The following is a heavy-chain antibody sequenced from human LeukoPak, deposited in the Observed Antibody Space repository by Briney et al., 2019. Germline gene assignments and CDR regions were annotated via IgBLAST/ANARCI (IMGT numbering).Heavy chain of an antibody. CDR1: DDSFSSHY. D-gene: IGHD4-17*01. Sequence: PSETLSLTYAVSDDSFSSHYWTWIWQPPGKGLGWIGYISYIGSTNYNPSLKSRVTISIDTSKNQFSLKLSSVTAADTAVYYCARDLVTVTKGFDIWGQGTMVSVSS. J-gene: IGHJ3*02. CDR2: ISYIGST. V-gene: IGHV4-59*11. CDR3: ARDLVTVTKGFDI.